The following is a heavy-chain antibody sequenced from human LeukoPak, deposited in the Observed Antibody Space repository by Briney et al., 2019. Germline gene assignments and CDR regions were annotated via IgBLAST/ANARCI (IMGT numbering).Heavy chain of an antibody. CDR2: INHSGSS. Sequence: PSETLSLTCAVYVGSFTDYYWAWIRQPPGKGLEWIGEINHSGSSNYNPSLKSRVTTSVVTSKNQFSPKVSSVTAADTAVYYCARRREGYFDLWGRGNLVTVSS. V-gene: IGHV4-34*01. CDR1: VGSFTDYY. CDR3: ARRREGYFDL. J-gene: IGHJ2*01.